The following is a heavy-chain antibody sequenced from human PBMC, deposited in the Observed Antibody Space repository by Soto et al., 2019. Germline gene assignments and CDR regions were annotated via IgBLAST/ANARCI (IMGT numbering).Heavy chain of an antibody. Sequence: QVQLVQSGAEVKKPGSSVKVSCKASGGTFSSYTISWVRQAPGQGLEWMGRIIPILGIANYAQKSQGRVTITADKSTSTAYMELSSLRSEDTAVYYCARAHGAGDSYDAFDIWGQGTMVTVSS. CDR1: GGTFSSYT. J-gene: IGHJ3*02. D-gene: IGHD2-21*02. CDR2: IIPILGIA. CDR3: ARAHGAGDSYDAFDI. V-gene: IGHV1-69*02.